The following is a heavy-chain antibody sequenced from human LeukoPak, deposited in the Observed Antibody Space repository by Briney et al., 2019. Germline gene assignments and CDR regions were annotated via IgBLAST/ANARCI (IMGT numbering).Heavy chain of an antibody. CDR1: GYTVSSNY. CDR3: AREDCGGDCYGMDV. D-gene: IGHD2-21*01. CDR2: IYSGGST. V-gene: IGHV3-66*01. Sequence: GGSLRLSCAASGYTVSSNYMSWVRQAPGKGLEWVSVIYSGGSTYYADSVKGRFTISRDNSKNTLYLQMNSLRAEDTAEYYCAREDCGGDCYGMDVWGQGTTVTVSS. J-gene: IGHJ6*02.